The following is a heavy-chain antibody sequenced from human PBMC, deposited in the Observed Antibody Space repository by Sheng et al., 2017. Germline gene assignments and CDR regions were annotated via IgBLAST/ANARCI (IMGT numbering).Heavy chain of an antibody. D-gene: IGHD6-19*01. CDR3: ARAPELGGWYIGDFDY. V-gene: IGHV4-34*01. CDR2: VNHSGST. J-gene: IGHJ4*02. CDR1: GGSFSGYY. Sequence: QVQLQQWGAGLLKPSETLSLTCAVYGGSFSGYYWSWIRQPPREGAWSGLGKVNHSGSTNYNPSLKSRVTISVDTSKNQFSLKLSSVTAADTAVYYCARAPELGGWYIGDFDYWGQGTLVTVSS.